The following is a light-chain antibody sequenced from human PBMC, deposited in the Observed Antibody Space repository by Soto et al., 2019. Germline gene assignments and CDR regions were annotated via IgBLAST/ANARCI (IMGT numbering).Light chain of an antibody. J-gene: IGKJ5*01. CDR1: QSVSNY. V-gene: IGKV3-11*01. CDR3: QQRTSWPPA. CDR2: DAS. Sequence: EIVLTQSPATLSLSPGERATLSCRASQSVSNYLAWFQQKPGQAPRLLIYDASNRATGIPARFSGSGSGADFTLTISSLEPEDFAIYYCQQRTSWPPAFGQGTRLEIK.